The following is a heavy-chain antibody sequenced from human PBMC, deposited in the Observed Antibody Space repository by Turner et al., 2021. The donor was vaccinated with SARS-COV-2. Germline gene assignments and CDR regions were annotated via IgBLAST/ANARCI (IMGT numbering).Heavy chain of an antibody. Sequence: QVQLVQSGAEVKKPGASVKVSCKASGYTFSNYEINWVRQAAGQGLEWMGWMIPNSGNTGYAQKFQDRVTMTEDTSTDTAYMELSSLRSEDTAVYFCATGYQLRVNWFDPWGQGTLVTVSS. D-gene: IGHD2-2*01. CDR2: MIPNSGNT. V-gene: IGHV1-8*02. CDR1: GYTFSNYE. CDR3: ATGYQLRVNWFDP. J-gene: IGHJ5*02.